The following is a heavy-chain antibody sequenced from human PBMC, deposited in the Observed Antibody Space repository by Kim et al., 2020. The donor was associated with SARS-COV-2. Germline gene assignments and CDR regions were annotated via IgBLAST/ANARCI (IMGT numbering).Heavy chain of an antibody. CDR1: GFTFSAYA. J-gene: IGHJ5*02. CDR2: ISSDGSYK. V-gene: IGHV3-30*14. D-gene: IGHD1-26*01. CDR3: ARPGVVGPTYWFDP. Sequence: GGSLRLSCAASGFTFSAYAMLWVRQAPGKVPEWAAVISSDGSYKFYADSVKGRFTISRDSSKNTLYLQMNSLRAEDTAVYYCARPGVVGPTYWFDPWGQGTLVTVSS.